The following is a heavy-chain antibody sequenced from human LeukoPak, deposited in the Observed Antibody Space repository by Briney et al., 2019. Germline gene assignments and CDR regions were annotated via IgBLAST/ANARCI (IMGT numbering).Heavy chain of an antibody. CDR3: ARSPSWYYDSSGYYLPYWYFDL. V-gene: IGHV4-59*01. J-gene: IGHJ2*01. Sequence: SETLSLTCTVSGGSISSYYWSWIRQPPGKGLEWIGYIYYSGSTNYNPSLKSRVTISVDTSKNQFSLRLSSVTAADTAVYYCARSPSWYYDSSGYYLPYWYFDLWGRGTLVTVSS. CDR2: IYYSGST. D-gene: IGHD3-22*01. CDR1: GGSISSYY.